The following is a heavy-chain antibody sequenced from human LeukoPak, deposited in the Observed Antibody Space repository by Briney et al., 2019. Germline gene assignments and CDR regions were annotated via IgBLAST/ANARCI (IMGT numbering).Heavy chain of an antibody. J-gene: IGHJ6*03. CDR2: ISGSGGST. CDR3: AKVLSGAGLYYYYMDV. Sequence: PGGSLRLSCAASGFTFSSYAMSWVRQAPGKGLEWVSGISGSGGSTYYADSVKGRFTISRDNSKNMLYLQMNSLRAEDTAVYYCAKVLSGAGLYYYYMDVWGKGTTVTVSS. CDR1: GFTFSSYA. V-gene: IGHV3-23*01. D-gene: IGHD6-25*01.